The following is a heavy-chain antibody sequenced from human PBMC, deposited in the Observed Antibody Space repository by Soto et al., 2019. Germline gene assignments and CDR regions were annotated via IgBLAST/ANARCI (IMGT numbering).Heavy chain of an antibody. CDR3: ARDFRVLGYCSSTSCYEDYFDY. D-gene: IGHD2-2*01. Sequence: QVQLQESGPGLVKPSQTLSLTCTVSGGSISSGGYYWSWIRQHPGKGLEWIGYIYYSGSTYYNPSLKSRVTISVDTSKNQFSLKLSSVTAADTAVYYCARDFRVLGYCSSTSCYEDYFDYWGQGTLVTVSS. CDR2: IYYSGST. CDR1: GGSISSGGYY. V-gene: IGHV4-31*03. J-gene: IGHJ4*02.